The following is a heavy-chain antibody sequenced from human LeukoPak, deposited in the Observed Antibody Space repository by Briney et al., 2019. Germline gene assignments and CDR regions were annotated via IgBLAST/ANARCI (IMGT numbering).Heavy chain of an antibody. Sequence: PGGSLRLSCAASAFTVSTNYLTWVRQAPGKGLEWAVLISYDGNSKYCADSVKGRFTISRDNSKNTVYLQMDSLRAEDTAVYYCARVTTSTKYYSGMDIWGQGTTVTVSS. J-gene: IGHJ6*02. CDR3: ARVTTSTKYYSGMDI. D-gene: IGHD1-14*01. CDR1: AFTVSTNY. V-gene: IGHV3-30*03. CDR2: ISYDGNSK.